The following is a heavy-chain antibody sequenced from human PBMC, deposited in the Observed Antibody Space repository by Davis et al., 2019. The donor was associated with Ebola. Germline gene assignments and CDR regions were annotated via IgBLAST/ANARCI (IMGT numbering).Heavy chain of an antibody. CDR3: ARDDHCSSTSCFYYYYYGMDV. Sequence: GESLKISCAASGFTFSSYAMHWVRQAPGKGLEYVSAISSNGGSTYYADSVKGRFTISRDNSKNTLYLQMSSLRAEDTAVYYCARDDHCSSTSCFYYYYYGMDVWGQGTTVIVSS. CDR1: GFTFSSYA. CDR2: ISSNGGST. D-gene: IGHD2-2*01. V-gene: IGHV3-64D*08. J-gene: IGHJ6*02.